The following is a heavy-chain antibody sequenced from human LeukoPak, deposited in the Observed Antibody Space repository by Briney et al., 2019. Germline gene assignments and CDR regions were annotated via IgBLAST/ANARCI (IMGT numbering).Heavy chain of an antibody. CDR3: ARAADYDFWSGYYGTDAFDI. J-gene: IGHJ3*02. D-gene: IGHD3-3*01. Sequence: ASVKVSCKXSGYTFTGYYMHWVRQAPGQGLEWMGWINPNSGGTNYAQEFQGRVTMTRDTSISTAYMELSRLRSDDTAVYYCARAADYDFWSGYYGTDAFDIWGQGTMVTVSS. CDR2: INPNSGGT. CDR1: GYTFTGYY. V-gene: IGHV1-2*02.